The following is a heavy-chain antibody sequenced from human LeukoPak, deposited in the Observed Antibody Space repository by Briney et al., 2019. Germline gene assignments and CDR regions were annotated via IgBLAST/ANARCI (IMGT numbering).Heavy chain of an antibody. V-gene: IGHV4-34*01. CDR1: GGSFSGYY. CDR3: ARRTYYYDSSGYYISGEFDY. J-gene: IGHJ4*02. Sequence: SETLSLTCAVYGGSFSGYYWSWIRQPPGKGLEWIGEINHSGSTNYNPSLKSRVTISVDTSKNQFSLKLSSVTAADTAVYYCARRTYYYDSSGYYISGEFDYWGQGTLVTVSS. CDR2: INHSGST. D-gene: IGHD3-22*01.